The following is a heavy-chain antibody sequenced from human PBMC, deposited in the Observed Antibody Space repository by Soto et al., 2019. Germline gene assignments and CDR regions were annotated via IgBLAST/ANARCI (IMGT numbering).Heavy chain of an antibody. D-gene: IGHD3-22*01. J-gene: IGHJ3*02. V-gene: IGHV1-18*01. CDR2: ISAYNGNT. Sequence: ASVKVSCKASGYTFTSYGISWVRQAPGQGLEWMGWISAYNGNTNYAQKLQGRVTMTTDTSTSTAYMELRSLRSDDTAVYYCARGLRRLRNYYDSSGYQDDAFDIWGQGTMVTVSS. CDR3: ARGLRRLRNYYDSSGYQDDAFDI. CDR1: GYTFTSYG.